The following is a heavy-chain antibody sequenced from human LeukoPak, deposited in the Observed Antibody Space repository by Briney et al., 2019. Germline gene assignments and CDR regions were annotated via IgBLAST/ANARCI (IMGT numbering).Heavy chain of an antibody. Sequence: GGSLRLSCAASGFTFSTYAMSWVRQAPGKGLEGVANINRDGSEKYYVDSVKGRFTISRDNAKNSLYLQMNSLRAEDTSVYYCARVLVGGTNWFDPWGQGTLVTVSS. CDR1: GFTFSTYA. CDR3: ARVLVGGTNWFDP. CDR2: INRDGSEK. J-gene: IGHJ5*02. V-gene: IGHV3-7*01. D-gene: IGHD1-26*01.